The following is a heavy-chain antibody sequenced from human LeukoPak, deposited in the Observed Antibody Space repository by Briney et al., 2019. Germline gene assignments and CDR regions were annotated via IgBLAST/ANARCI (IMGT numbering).Heavy chain of an antibody. CDR2: IYYSGST. D-gene: IGHD3-3*01. J-gene: IGHJ6*03. CDR1: GGSISSHY. CDR3: ARAPFRVGDFWCGYYRDAYYYYMDV. V-gene: IGHV4-59*11. Sequence: SETLSLTCTVSGGSISSHYWSWIRQPPGKGLEWIGYIYYSGSTNYNPSLKSRVTISVDTSKNQFSLKLSSVTAADTAVYYCARAPFRVGDFWCGYYRDAYYYYMDVWGKGTTVTVSS.